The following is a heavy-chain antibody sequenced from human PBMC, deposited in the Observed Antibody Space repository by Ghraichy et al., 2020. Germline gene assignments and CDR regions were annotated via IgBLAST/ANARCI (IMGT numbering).Heavy chain of an antibody. J-gene: IGHJ6*02. CDR1: GYTFTSYG. CDR3: ARDRRLRGYSGYDSLGMDV. CDR2: ISAYNGNT. D-gene: IGHD5-12*01. V-gene: IGHV1-18*01. Sequence: ASVKVSCKASGYTFTSYGISWVRQAPGQGLEWMGWISAYNGNTNYAQKLQGRVTMTTDTSTSTAYMELRSLRSDDTAVYYCARDRRLRGYSGYDSLGMDVWGQGTTVTVSS.